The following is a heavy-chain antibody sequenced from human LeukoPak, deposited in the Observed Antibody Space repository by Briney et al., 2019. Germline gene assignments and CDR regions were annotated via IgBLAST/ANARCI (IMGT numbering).Heavy chain of an antibody. CDR1: GGSIRSFY. CDR2: IHYSGST. Sequence: PSETLSLTCTVSGGSIRSFYWSWIRQPPGKGLEWMGYIHYSGSTKYNPSLKSRVTISLDTSRNYFSLKLSPVTAADTAVYYCAKGPSYDFWSGYSDYWGQGTLVTVSS. CDR3: AKGPSYDFWSGYSDY. V-gene: IGHV4-59*01. D-gene: IGHD3-3*01. J-gene: IGHJ4*02.